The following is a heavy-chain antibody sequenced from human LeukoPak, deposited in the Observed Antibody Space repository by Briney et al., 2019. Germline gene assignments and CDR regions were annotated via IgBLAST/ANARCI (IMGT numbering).Heavy chain of an antibody. Sequence: GGSLRLSCAASGFTVSSNYMSWVRQAPGKGLEWASVIYSGGSTYYADSVKGRFTISRDNSKNTLYLQMNSLRAEDTAVYYCAGTFGAAAGSFDYWGQGTLVTVSS. J-gene: IGHJ4*02. CDR1: GFTVSSNY. V-gene: IGHV3-53*01. CDR2: IYSGGST. CDR3: AGTFGAAAGSFDY. D-gene: IGHD6-13*01.